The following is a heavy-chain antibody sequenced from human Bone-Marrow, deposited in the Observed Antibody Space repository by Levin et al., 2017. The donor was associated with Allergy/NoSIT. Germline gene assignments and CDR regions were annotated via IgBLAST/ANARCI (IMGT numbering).Heavy chain of an antibody. D-gene: IGHD5-12*01. CDR2: ISYSGRT. CDR1: DDSINNYY. Sequence: PSETLSLTCTVSDDSINNYYWSWIRQSPGKGLEWIGYISYSGRTKYNPSLKSRVTMSVDTSKKQFSLKMNSMNDADTAVYSCARGGSGYDYFDHWGPGTLFTVSS. V-gene: IGHV4-59*01. CDR3: ARGGSGYDYFDH. J-gene: IGHJ4*02.